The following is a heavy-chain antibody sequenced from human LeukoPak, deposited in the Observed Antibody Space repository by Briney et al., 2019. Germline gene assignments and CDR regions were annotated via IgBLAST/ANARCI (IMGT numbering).Heavy chain of an antibody. V-gene: IGHV1-69*04. D-gene: IGHD2-21*01. J-gene: IGHJ5*02. CDR3: ARSAHCGGDCQGWFDP. CDR2: IIPILGIA. CDR1: GGTFSSYA. Sequence: SVKVSCKASGGTFSSYAISWVRQAPGQGLEWMGRIIPILGIANYAQKFQGRVTITADKSTSTAYMELSSLRSEDTAVYYCARSAHCGGDCQGWFDPWGQGALVIVSS.